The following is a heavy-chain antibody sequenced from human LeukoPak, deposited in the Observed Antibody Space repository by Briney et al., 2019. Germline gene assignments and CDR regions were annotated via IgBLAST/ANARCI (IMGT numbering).Heavy chain of an antibody. CDR2: INHSGST. CDR1: GGSFSGYY. D-gene: IGHD6-13*01. CDR3: ARVHRSSSWYRDFDY. Sequence: SETLSLTCAVYGGSFSGYYWSWIRQPPGKGLEWIGEINHSGSTNYNPSLKSRVTISVDTSKNQFSLKLSSVSAADTAVYYCARVHRSSSWYRDFDYWGQGTLVTVSS. J-gene: IGHJ4*02. V-gene: IGHV4-34*01.